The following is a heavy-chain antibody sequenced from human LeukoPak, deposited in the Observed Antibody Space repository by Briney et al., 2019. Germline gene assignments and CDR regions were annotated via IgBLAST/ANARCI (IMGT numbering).Heavy chain of an antibody. J-gene: IGHJ4*02. V-gene: IGHV6-1*01. D-gene: IGHD6-13*01. CDR3: ARETWGLYSSSWYPFDY. CDR2: TYYRSKWYN. Sequence: SQTLSLTCAISGDSVSSNSAAWNWIRQSPSRGLEWLGRTYYRSKWYNDYAVSVKSRITINPDTSKSQFSLQVNSVTPEDTAVYYCARETWGLYSSSWYPFDYWGQGTLVTVSS. CDR1: GDSVSSNSAA.